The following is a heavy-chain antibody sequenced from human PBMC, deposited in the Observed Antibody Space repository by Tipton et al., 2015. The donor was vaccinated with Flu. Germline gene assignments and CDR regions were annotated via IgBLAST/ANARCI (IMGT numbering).Heavy chain of an antibody. CDR2: LSYSGST. CDR3: ARLSFYDIDLKNFYFED. D-gene: IGHD3-9*01. CDR1: GGSVNSYF. Sequence: TLSLTCTVSGGSVNSYFWSWIRQTPGKGLEWIGGLSYSGSTYYNPSLRSRAVISVDTSKNQFSLRLTSVTAADTAIYYCARLSFYDIDLKNFYFEDWGQGTLVTVSS. V-gene: IGHV4-59*05. J-gene: IGHJ4*02.